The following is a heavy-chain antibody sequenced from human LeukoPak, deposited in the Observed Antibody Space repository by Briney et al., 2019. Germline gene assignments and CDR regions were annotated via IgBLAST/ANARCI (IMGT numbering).Heavy chain of an antibody. J-gene: IGHJ4*02. V-gene: IGHV4-39*07. CDR1: GGSISSSSYY. CDR2: IYYGGST. D-gene: IGHD4-17*01. Sequence: SETLSLTCTVSGGSISSSSYYWGWIRQPPGKGLEWIGSIYYGGSTYYNPSLKSRVTISVDTSKNQFSLKLSSVSAADTGVYYCARSLYGDYPDFDYWGQGTLVTVSS. CDR3: ARSLYGDYPDFDY.